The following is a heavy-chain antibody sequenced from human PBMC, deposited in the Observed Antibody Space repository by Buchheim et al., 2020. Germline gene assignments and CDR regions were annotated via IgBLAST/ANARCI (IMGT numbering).Heavy chain of an antibody. J-gene: IGHJ6*02. D-gene: IGHD4-17*01. CDR1: GFTLSSYN. V-gene: IGHV3-21*01. CDR2: ISSTFSSI. Sequence: EVQLVESGGGLVKPGGSLRLSCAASGFTLSSYNMNWVRQAPGKGLEWVSSISSTFSSIYYADSVKGRFTISRDNAKNSLYLQMNSLRAEDTAVYYCAREELYNDYGDSPQYYYYGMDVWGQGTT. CDR3: AREELYNDYGDSPQYYYYGMDV.